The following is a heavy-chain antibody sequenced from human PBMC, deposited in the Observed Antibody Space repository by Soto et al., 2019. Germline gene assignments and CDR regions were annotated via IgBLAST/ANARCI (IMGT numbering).Heavy chain of an antibody. J-gene: IGHJ4*02. CDR1: GGSISSGDYY. CDR3: ARVATAMVRFDY. D-gene: IGHD5-18*01. V-gene: IGHV4-30-4*01. Sequence: PSETLSLTCTVSGGSISSGDYYWSWIRQPPGKGLEWIGYIYYSGSTYYNPSLKSRVTISVDTSKNQFSLKLSSVTAADTAVYYCARVATAMVRFDYCGQGTLLTV. CDR2: IYYSGST.